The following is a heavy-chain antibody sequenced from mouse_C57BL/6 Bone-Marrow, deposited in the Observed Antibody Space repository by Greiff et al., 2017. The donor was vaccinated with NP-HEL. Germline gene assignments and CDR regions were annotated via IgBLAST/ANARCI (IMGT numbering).Heavy chain of an antibody. V-gene: IGHV14-4*01. CDR2: IDPENGDT. CDR1: GFNIKDDY. D-gene: IGHD3-2*02. CDR3: TTRSGYFDY. J-gene: IGHJ2*01. Sequence: EVQLQESGAELVRPGASVKLSCTASGFNIKDDYMHWVKQRPEQGLEWIGWIDPENGDTEYASKFQGKATITADTSSNTAYLQLSSLTSEDTAVYYCTTRSGYFDYWGQGTTLTVSS.